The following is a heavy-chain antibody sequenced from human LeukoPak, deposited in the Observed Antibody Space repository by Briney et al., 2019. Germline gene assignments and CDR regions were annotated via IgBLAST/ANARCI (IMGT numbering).Heavy chain of an antibody. CDR1: GFTFSSYW. V-gene: IGHV3-74*01. CDR3: ATQGSSPLYYFDY. CDR2: IKTDGSTT. J-gene: IGHJ4*01. D-gene: IGHD6-6*01. Sequence: PGGSLRLSCAASGFTFSSYWMHWVRQVPGKGLVWVSRIKTDGSTTSYADSVKGRFTISRDNAKNSLYLQMNSLRAEDTAVYYCATQGSSPLYYFDYWGQRTLVAVSS.